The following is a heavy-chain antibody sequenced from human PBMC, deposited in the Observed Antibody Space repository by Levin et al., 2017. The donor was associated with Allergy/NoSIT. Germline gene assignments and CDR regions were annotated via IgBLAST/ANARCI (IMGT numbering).Heavy chain of an antibody. Sequence: GGSLRLSCAASGFTFSNYAMHWVRQAPGKGLEWVAVISYDGIITYYKDSLKGRFTISRDDSKNILYLQIKSLRAEDTAVYYCARVSTETTYNYYYGMDVWGQGTTVTVSS. CDR1: GFTFSNYA. CDR2: ISYDGIIT. D-gene: IGHD4-17*01. CDR3: ARVSTETTYNYYYGMDV. J-gene: IGHJ6*02. V-gene: IGHV3-30*04.